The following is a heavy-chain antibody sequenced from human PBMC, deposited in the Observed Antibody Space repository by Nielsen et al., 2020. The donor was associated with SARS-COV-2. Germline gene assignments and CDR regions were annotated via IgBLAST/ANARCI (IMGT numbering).Heavy chain of an antibody. J-gene: IGHJ6*02. CDR2: IYSGGST. D-gene: IGHD1-14*01. CDR1: GFTVSSNY. CDR3: AKTAYFYYYYGMDV. Sequence: GESLKISCAASGFTVSSNYMSWVRQAPGKGLEWVSVIYSGGSTYYADSVKGRFTISRDNSKNTLYLQMNSLRAEDTAVYYCAKTAYFYYYYGMDVWGQGTTVTVSS. V-gene: IGHV3-53*05.